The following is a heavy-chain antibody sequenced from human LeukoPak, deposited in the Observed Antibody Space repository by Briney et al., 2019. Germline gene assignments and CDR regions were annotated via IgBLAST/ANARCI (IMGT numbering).Heavy chain of an antibody. J-gene: IGHJ4*02. CDR2: ISGSGDST. V-gene: IGHV3-23*01. CDR3: ARDKPDDSSGYYDYYFDY. D-gene: IGHD3-22*01. Sequence: GGSLRLSCAASGFTFSNYAMRWVRQAPGKGLEWVSGISGSGDSTYYADSVKGRFTISRDNSKNTLYLQMNSLRAEDTAVYYCARDKPDDSSGYYDYYFDYWGQGTLVTVSS. CDR1: GFTFSNYA.